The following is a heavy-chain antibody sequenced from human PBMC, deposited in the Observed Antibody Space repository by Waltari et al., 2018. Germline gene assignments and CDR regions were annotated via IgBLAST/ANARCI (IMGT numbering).Heavy chain of an antibody. J-gene: IGHJ5*02. Sequence: QVQLQESGPGLVKPSETLSLTCTVSGVSIRSYYWSWIRQPPGKGLEYVGSMYYSGGTNYNPSLKSRLTMSVDTSKNQFSLKLSSVTAADTAVYYCARGPIARYNWFDPWGQGTLVTVSS. CDR3: ARGPIARYNWFDP. D-gene: IGHD1-20*01. V-gene: IGHV4-59*01. CDR2: MYYSGGT. CDR1: GVSIRSYY.